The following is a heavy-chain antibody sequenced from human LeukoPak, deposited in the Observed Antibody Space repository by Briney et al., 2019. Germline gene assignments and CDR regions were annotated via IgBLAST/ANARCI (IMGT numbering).Heavy chain of an antibody. J-gene: IGHJ6*03. CDR1: GFTFSSYS. CDR2: ISSSSSYI. CDR3: ARDGARVWSGKGKNYMDV. Sequence: GGSLRLSCAASGFTFSSYSMNWVRQAPGKGLEWVSSISSSSSYIYYADSVKGRFTISRDNAKNSLYLQMNSLRAEDTAVYYCARDGARVWSGKGKNYMDVWGKGTTVTVSS. V-gene: IGHV3-21*01. D-gene: IGHD3-3*01.